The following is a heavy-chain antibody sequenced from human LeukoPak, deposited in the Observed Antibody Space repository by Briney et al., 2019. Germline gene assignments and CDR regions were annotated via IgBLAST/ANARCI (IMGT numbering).Heavy chain of an antibody. CDR2: IYTSGST. J-gene: IGHJ4*02. CDR3: ARDRWWHDRFLEWQAFDY. Sequence: PSETLSLTCTVSGGSISSYYWSWIRQPAGKGLEWIGRIYTSGSTNYNPSLKSRVTMSVDTSKNQFSLKLSSVTAADTAVYYCARDRWWHDRFLEWQAFDYWGQGTLVTVSS. V-gene: IGHV4-4*07. CDR1: GGSISSYY. D-gene: IGHD3-3*01.